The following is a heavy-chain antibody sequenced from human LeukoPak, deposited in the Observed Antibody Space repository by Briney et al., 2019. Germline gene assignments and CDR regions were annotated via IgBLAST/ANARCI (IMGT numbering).Heavy chain of an antibody. CDR1: GGSISSYY. D-gene: IGHD4-17*01. J-gene: IGHJ4*02. Sequence: PSETLSLTCTASGGSISSYYWSWIRQPPGKGLEWIGYIYYSGSTNYNPSLKSRVTISVDTSKNQFSLKLSSVTAADTAVYYCARAVLSYGDYAFDYWGQGTLVTVSS. V-gene: IGHV4-59*01. CDR2: IYYSGST. CDR3: ARAVLSYGDYAFDY.